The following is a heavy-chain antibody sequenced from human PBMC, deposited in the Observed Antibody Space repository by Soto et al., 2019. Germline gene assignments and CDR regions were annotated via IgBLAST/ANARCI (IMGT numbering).Heavy chain of an antibody. D-gene: IGHD5-18*01. CDR2: ITSSISYT. CDR3: ARYIYGYVDY. J-gene: IGHJ4*02. V-gene: IGHV3-11*06. CDR1: GFTFSDYY. Sequence: PGGSLRLSCAASGFTFSDYYMSWIRQAPGKGLEWVSYITSSISYTNYADSVKGRFTISRDNAKNSLYLQMNSLRAEDTAVYYCARYIYGYVDYWGQGTLVTVS.